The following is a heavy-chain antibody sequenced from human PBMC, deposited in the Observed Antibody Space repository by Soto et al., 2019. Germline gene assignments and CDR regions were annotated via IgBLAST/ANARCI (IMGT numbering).Heavy chain of an antibody. D-gene: IGHD3-16*01. CDR2: ISAYNGNT. CDR3: ARDFGTLKEPGFHYFDY. V-gene: IGHV1-18*01. CDR1: GYTFTSYG. J-gene: IGHJ4*02. Sequence: ASVKVSCKASGYTFTSYGISWVRQAPGQGLEWMGWISAYNGNTNYAQKLQGRVTMTTDTSTSTAHMELRSLRSDDTAVYYCARDFGTLKEPGFHYFDYWGQGTLVTVSS.